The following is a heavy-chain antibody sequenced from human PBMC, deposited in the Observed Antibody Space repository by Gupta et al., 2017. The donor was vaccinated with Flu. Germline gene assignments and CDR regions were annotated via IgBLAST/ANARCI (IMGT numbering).Heavy chain of an antibody. Sequence: IHWVRQAPGQGLEWMGIINPSGGGTSYAQTFLDRVTMTRDTSTSTVYMELSSLRSEDTAVYYCARDGESATTHAFDIWGQGTMLTVSS. D-gene: IGHD3-10*01. CDR3: ARDGESATTHAFDI. V-gene: IGHV1-46*03. CDR2: INPSGGGT. J-gene: IGHJ3*02.